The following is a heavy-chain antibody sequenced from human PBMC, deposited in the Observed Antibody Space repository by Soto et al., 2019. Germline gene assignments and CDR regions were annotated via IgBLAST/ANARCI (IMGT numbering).Heavy chain of an antibody. Sequence: QVQLVESGGGVVQPGRSLRLSCAASGFTFSSYGMHWVRQAPGKGLEWVAVIWYDGSNKYYADSVKGRFTISRDNSKNTLYLQMNSLRAEDTAVYYCARDGFIAVAGTSGFGDYYYGMDVWGQGTTVTVSS. CDR2: IWYDGSNK. J-gene: IGHJ6*02. CDR3: ARDGFIAVAGTSGFGDYYYGMDV. D-gene: IGHD6-19*01. V-gene: IGHV3-33*01. CDR1: GFTFSSYG.